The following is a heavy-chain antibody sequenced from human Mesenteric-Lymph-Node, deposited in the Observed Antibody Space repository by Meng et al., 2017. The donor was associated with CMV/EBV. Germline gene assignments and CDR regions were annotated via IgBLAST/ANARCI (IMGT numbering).Heavy chain of an antibody. Sequence: GGSLRLSCAASGFTVSSNYMTWVRQAPGKGLEWVSVIYSGGSTYYADSVKGRFTISRDRSQNTLYLQMNSLRAEDTAVYYCARAVSSSPDMPRVYAMDVWGQGTTVTVSS. CDR3: ARAVSSSPDMPRVYAMDV. CDR2: IYSGGST. J-gene: IGHJ6*02. D-gene: IGHD2-2*01. V-gene: IGHV3-53*01. CDR1: GFTVSSNY.